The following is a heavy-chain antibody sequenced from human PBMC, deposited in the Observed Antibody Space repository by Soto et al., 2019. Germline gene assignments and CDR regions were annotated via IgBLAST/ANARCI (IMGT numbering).Heavy chain of an antibody. CDR3: AKGGYCSSAGCYVGFFQH. Sequence: GSLRLSCAASGFTFNSHAMSWVRQAPGKGLEWVSGISESGGNTYYADSVKGRFTISRDNSKNTLYLQVNSLRAEDTAVYYCAKGGYCSSAGCYVGFFQHWGQGILVTVAS. CDR2: ISESGGNT. J-gene: IGHJ1*01. D-gene: IGHD2-2*01. CDR1: GFTFNSHA. V-gene: IGHV3-23*01.